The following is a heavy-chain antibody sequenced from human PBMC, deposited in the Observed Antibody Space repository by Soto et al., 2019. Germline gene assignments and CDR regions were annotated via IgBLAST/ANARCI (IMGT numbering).Heavy chain of an antibody. D-gene: IGHD3-10*01. CDR1: GYTFTNYA. Sequence: QVQLVQSGAEVKKPGASVKVSCKASGYTFTNYAMHWVRQAPGQRLEWMGWINAGNGNTKYSQKFQGRVTITRDTSASAAYMELSSLRYEATAVYYCARGPLLWGDVWGQGTTVTVSS. J-gene: IGHJ6*02. CDR2: INAGNGNT. CDR3: ARGPLLWGDV. V-gene: IGHV1-3*01.